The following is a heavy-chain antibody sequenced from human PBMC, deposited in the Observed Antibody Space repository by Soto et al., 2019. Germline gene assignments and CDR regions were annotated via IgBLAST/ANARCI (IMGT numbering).Heavy chain of an antibody. D-gene: IGHD6-13*01. J-gene: IGHJ4*02. CDR3: GAYGNGGRIASDY. CDR2: ISSSSSYI. CDR1: GFTFSSYS. Sequence: EVQLVESGGGLVKPGGSLRLSCAASGFTFSSYSMNWVRQAPGKGLEWVSSISSSSSYIYYADSVKGRFTISRDNAKNSLYLQMNSLRAEDTAVYYCGAYGNGGRIASDYWGQGTLVTVPS. V-gene: IGHV3-21*01.